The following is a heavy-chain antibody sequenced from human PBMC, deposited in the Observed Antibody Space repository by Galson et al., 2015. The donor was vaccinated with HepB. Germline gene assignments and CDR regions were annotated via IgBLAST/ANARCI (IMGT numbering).Heavy chain of an antibody. J-gene: IGHJ3*02. CDR1: GFTFSSYD. D-gene: IGHD2-15*01. CDR2: ISYAGSSK. Sequence: SLRLSCAASGFTFSSYDMHWVRQAPGKGLEWVAFISYAGSSKYYADSVKGRFTISRDNSKKTLYLQTNSLSAEDTAVYYCAKSHGIWRDVFDIWGQGTMVTVFS. V-gene: IGHV3-30*18. CDR3: AKSHGIWRDVFDI.